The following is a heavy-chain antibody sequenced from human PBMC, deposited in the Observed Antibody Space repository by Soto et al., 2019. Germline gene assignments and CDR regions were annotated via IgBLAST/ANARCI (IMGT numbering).Heavy chain of an antibody. J-gene: IGHJ4*02. CDR2: IYSGGST. CDR3: ARVLVFEGITGTTWLKPFAY. V-gene: IGHV3-66*01. Sequence: QPGGSLRLSCAASGFTVSSNYMSWVRQAPGKGLEWVSVIYSGGSTYYADSVKGRFTISRDNSKNTLYLQMNSLRAEDTAVYYCARVLVFEGITGTTWLKPFAYWGQGTLVTVSS. D-gene: IGHD1-7*01. CDR1: GFTVSSNY.